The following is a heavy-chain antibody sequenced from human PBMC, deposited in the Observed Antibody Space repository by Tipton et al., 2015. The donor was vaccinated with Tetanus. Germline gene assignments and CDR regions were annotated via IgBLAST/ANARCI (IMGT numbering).Heavy chain of an antibody. V-gene: IGHV6-1*01. CDR2: TYYRSRWYN. J-gene: IGHJ4*02. CDR3: TRGNEDRNFDY. D-gene: IGHD1-1*01. Sequence: PSRGLEWLGRTYYRSRWYNDYALSVRSRITLNPDTSRNQFSLQLNSVTPEDTAVYYCTRGNEDRNFDYWGQGSLVTVS.